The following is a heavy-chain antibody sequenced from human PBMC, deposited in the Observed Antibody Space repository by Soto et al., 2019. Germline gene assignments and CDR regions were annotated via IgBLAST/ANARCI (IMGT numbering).Heavy chain of an antibody. J-gene: IGHJ4*02. CDR2: IRSKANSYAT. V-gene: IGHV3-73*01. D-gene: IGHD6-13*01. Sequence: GGSLRLSCAASGFTFSGSAMHWVRQASGKGLEWVGRIRSKANSYATAYAAPVKGRFTISRDDSKNTAYLQMNSLKTEDTAVYYCTSRTSSSWFWEDYWGQGTLVTVSP. CDR3: TSRTSSSWFWEDY. CDR1: GFTFSGSA.